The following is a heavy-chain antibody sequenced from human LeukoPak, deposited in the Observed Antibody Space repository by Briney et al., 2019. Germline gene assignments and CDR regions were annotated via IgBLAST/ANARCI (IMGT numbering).Heavy chain of an antibody. CDR2: IDPSDSYT. V-gene: IGHV5-10-1*01. J-gene: IGHJ6*04. CDR1: GCSFTSYW. D-gene: IGHD3-10*01. CDR3: ARLMVRGVTLYYYYGMDV. Sequence: GESLRISCKGSGCSFTSYWISWVRQMPGKGLEWMGRIDPSDSYTNYSPSFQGHVTISADKSISTAYLQWSSLKASDTAMYYCARLMVRGVTLYYYYGMDVWGKGTTVTVSS.